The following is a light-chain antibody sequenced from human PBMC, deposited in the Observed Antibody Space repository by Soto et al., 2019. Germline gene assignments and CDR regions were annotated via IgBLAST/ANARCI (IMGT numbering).Light chain of an antibody. CDR1: QSVSSSY. CDR2: GAS. Sequence: IVLTQSPGTLSLSPGERATLSCRASQSVSSSYLAWYQQKPGQAPRLLIYGASSRATGIPDRFSGSGSGTDFTLTISRLEPEDFAVYYCQQYCSSPRTFGQGTNVEIK. V-gene: IGKV3-20*01. CDR3: QQYCSSPRT. J-gene: IGKJ1*01.